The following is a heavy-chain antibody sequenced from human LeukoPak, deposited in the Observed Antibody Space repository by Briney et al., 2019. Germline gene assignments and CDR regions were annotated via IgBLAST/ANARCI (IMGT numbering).Heavy chain of an antibody. CDR3: TAYGVTTVTKSDY. D-gene: IGHD4-17*01. Sequence: GGSLRLSCAASGFTFSNAWMSWVRQAPGKGLEWVGRIKSKTDGGTTDYAAPVKGRFTISRDDSKNTLYLQMNSLKTEDTAVYYCTAYGVTTVTKSDYWGQGTLVTVSS. J-gene: IGHJ4*02. CDR1: GFTFSNAW. CDR2: IKSKTDGGTT. V-gene: IGHV3-15*01.